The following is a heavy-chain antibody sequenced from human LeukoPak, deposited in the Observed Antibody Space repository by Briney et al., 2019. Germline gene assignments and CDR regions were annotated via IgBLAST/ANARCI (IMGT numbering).Heavy chain of an antibody. Sequence: SETLSLTCTVSGGSTSDSSYYWGWIRQTPVKGLEWIGSLHYTGKTYYNPSLQSRVTISVDTSKNQFSLDLNSVTAADTAVYYCARPPPYERTTFEIWGQGTMVAVS. J-gene: IGHJ3*02. CDR3: ARPPPYERTTFEI. CDR2: LHYTGKT. V-gene: IGHV4-39*01. D-gene: IGHD2-21*01. CDR1: GGSTSDSSYY.